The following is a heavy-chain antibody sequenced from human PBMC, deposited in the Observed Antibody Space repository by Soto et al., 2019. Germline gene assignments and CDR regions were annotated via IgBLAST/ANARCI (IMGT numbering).Heavy chain of an antibody. CDR2: INAGNGNT. CDR1: GYTFTSYA. D-gene: IGHD3-3*02. J-gene: IGHJ4*02. CDR3: ARDHSFLEWLLLGY. V-gene: IGHV1-3*01. Sequence: AASVKVSCKASGYTFTSYAMHWVRQAPGQRLEWMGWINAGNGNTKYSQKFQGRVTITRDTSAGTAYMELSSLRSEDTAVYYCARDHSFLEWLLLGYWGQGTLVTVSS.